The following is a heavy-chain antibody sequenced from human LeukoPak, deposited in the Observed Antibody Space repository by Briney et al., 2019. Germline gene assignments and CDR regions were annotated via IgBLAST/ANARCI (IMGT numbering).Heavy chain of an antibody. CDR1: GASVSRGGYY. J-gene: IGHJ4*02. CDR3: AYSGSYGHLGY. CDR2: IYYNGGT. Sequence: SETLSLTCAVSGASVSRGGYYWSWIRQHPGKGLEWIGYIYYNGGTYYNPSLRSRVTISVDTSKNQFSLRLSSVTAADTALYYCAYSGSYGHLGYWGQGIPVTVSS. D-gene: IGHD1-26*01. V-gene: IGHV4-31*11.